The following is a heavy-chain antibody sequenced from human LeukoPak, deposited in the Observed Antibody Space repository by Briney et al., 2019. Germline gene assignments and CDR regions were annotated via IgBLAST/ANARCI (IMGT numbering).Heavy chain of an antibody. J-gene: IGHJ3*01. CDR3: ARTKPLDPFDF. Sequence: YPSETLSLTCTVSGGSISSYYWSWIRQPPGKGLEWIGYIYYSGNTYYNPSLKSRVTISVDTSKNQFSLKVNSVTAADTAVYYCARTKPLDPFDFWGQGTLVTVSS. V-gene: IGHV4-59*01. CDR2: IYYSGNT. CDR1: GGSISSYY.